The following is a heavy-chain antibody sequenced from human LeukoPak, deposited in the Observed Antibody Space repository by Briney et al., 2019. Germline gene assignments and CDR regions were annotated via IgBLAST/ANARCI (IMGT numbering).Heavy chain of an antibody. V-gene: IGHV3-48*02. CDR3: ARDLDYGDYVGPSWFDP. D-gene: IGHD4-17*01. CDR1: GFTFSSYS. Sequence: PGGSLRLSCAASGFTFSSYSMNWVRQAPGKGLEWVSYISSSSSTIYYADSVKGRFTISKDNAKNSLYLQMNSLRDEDTAVYYCARDLDYGDYVGPSWFDPWGQGTLVTVSS. J-gene: IGHJ5*02. CDR2: ISSSSSTI.